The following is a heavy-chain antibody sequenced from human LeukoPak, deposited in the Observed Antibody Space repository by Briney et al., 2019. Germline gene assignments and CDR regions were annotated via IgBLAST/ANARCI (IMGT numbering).Heavy chain of an antibody. Sequence: GGSLRLSCAASGFTISSYAMIWVRQAPGKGLEWVSAISGSGGSTYYADSVKGRFTISRDNSKNTLYLQMNSLRAEDTAVYYCAKSGVLLWFGELDYWGQGTLVTVSS. CDR2: ISGSGGST. D-gene: IGHD3-10*01. CDR1: GFTISSYA. CDR3: AKSGVLLWFGELDY. J-gene: IGHJ4*02. V-gene: IGHV3-23*01.